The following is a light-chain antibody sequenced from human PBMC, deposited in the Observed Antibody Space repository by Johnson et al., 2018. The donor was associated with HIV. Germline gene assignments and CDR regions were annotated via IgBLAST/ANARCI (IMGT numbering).Light chain of an antibody. CDR3: GTWHPSLSAGGV. J-gene: IGLJ1*01. V-gene: IGLV1-51*01. CDR1: SSNIGNNY. Sequence: QSLLTQPPSVSAAPGQKVTISCSGSSSNIGNNYVSWYQQLPGTAPKLLIYDNNKRPSGISDRFSGSKSGTSATLGITGLQTGDGADYYCGTWHPSLSAGGVFGTGTKVTVL. CDR2: DNN.